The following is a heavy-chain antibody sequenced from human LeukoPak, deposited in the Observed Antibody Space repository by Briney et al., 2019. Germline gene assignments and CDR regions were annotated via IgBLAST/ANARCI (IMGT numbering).Heavy chain of an antibody. CDR1: GFTVSFYA. CDR3: AREGDAFDI. CDR2: IAGGGSST. Sequence: GGSLRLSCAASGFTVSFYAMSWVRQAPGKGLEWVSVIAGGGSSTYYADSVKGRFTISRDNSKNSLYLQMNSLRAEDTAVYYCAREGDAFDIWGQGTRVTVSS. V-gene: IGHV3-23*01. J-gene: IGHJ3*02.